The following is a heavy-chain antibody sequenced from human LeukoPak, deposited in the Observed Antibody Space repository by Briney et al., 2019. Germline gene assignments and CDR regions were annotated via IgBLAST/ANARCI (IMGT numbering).Heavy chain of an antibody. D-gene: IGHD6-6*01. CDR3: ARSIAGIAFDI. J-gene: IGHJ3*02. V-gene: IGHV4-59*01. CDR2: IYYSGST. Sequence: SETLSLTCTVSGGSISSYYWSWIRQPPGKGLEWIGYIYYSGSTNYNPSLKSRVTISVDTSKNQFSLKLSSVTAADTAVYYCARSIAGIAFDIWGQGTMVTVSS. CDR1: GGSISSYY.